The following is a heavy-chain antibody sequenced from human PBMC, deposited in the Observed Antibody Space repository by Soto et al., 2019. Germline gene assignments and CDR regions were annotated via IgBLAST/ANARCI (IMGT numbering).Heavy chain of an antibody. V-gene: IGHV1-46*01. CDR2: INPNTGGT. CDR1: GYIFSNFY. D-gene: IGHD4-17*01. J-gene: IGHJ4*02. CDR3: ARDKVYGDNSFHF. Sequence: QVSLVQSGAEVKKPGASVNVSCKAFGYIFSNFYIHWVRQAPGQGLEWMGIINPNTGGTSYPQKFQGRVTLTRDTSTSTVHMEMSSLTSEDTAVYYCARDKVYGDNSFHFWGQGTLVTDSS.